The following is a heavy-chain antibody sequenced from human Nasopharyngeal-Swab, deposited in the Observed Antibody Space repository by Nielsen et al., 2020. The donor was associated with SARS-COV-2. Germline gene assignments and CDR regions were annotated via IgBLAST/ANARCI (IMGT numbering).Heavy chain of an antibody. CDR3: ARERGGGYGDY. Sequence: GESLKISCAASGFTFSTSWMDWVRQAPGKGLQWISYITSGNSVQYADSVRGRFTISRDNAKNSLYLQMNSLTAEDTAVYYCARERGGGYGDYWGQGTLVTVSS. D-gene: IGHD5-12*01. J-gene: IGHJ4*02. CDR2: ITSGNSV. V-gene: IGHV3-48*04. CDR1: GFTFSTSW.